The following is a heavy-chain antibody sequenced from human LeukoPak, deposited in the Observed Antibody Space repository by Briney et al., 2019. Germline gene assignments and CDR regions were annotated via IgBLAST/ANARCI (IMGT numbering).Heavy chain of an antibody. Sequence: SETLSLTCTVSGYSISSGYYWGWSRQPPGKGLEWIGSIYHSGSTYYNPSLKSRVTISVDTSKNQFSLKLSSVTAADTAVYYCARDPGLSVATITNWFDPWGQGTLVTVSS. CDR2: IYHSGST. D-gene: IGHD5-12*01. J-gene: IGHJ5*02. CDR3: ARDPGLSVATITNWFDP. CDR1: GYSISSGYY. V-gene: IGHV4-38-2*02.